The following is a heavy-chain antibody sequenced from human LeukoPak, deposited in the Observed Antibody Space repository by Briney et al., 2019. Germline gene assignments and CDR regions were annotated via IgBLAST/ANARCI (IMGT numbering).Heavy chain of an antibody. V-gene: IGHV1-46*01. Sequence: ASVKVSCKASGYTFTSYYMHWVRQAPGQGLEWMGIINPSGGSTIYAQKFQGRVTMTRDTSTSTVYMELSSLRSEDTAVYYCARPRLDYGDYLQSDDAFDIWGQGTMVTVSS. D-gene: IGHD4-17*01. CDR2: INPSGGST. J-gene: IGHJ3*02. CDR3: ARPRLDYGDYLQSDDAFDI. CDR1: GYTFTSYY.